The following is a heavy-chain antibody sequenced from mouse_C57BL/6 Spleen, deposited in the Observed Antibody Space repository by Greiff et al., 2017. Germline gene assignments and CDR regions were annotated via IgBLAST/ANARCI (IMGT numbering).Heavy chain of an antibody. CDR1: GYTFTSYW. CDR3: ARSDDYDDAMDY. D-gene: IGHD2-4*01. J-gene: IGHJ4*01. CDR2: FYPGSGST. V-gene: IGHV1-55*01. Sequence: QVQLQQPGAELVKPGASVKMSCKASGYTFTSYWITWVKQRPGQGLEWIGDFYPGSGSTNYNETFKSKATLTVDTSSSTAYMQLSSLTSEVSAVYYCARSDDYDDAMDYWGRGSSDTFAS.